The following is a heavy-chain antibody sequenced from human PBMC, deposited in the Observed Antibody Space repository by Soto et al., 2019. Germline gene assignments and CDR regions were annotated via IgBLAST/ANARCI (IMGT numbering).Heavy chain of an antibody. CDR3: AHTKDSSGFLTS. J-gene: IGHJ5*02. D-gene: IGHD3-22*01. CDR1: GFSLSAYGVR. Sequence: SGPTLVNPTQTLTLPCSFSGFSLSAYGVRVIWFRQPPGETLEWLALIHWNDDKRYSPYLKSRLTITKDTSKNQVVLTLTNLDPLDTGTYFCAHTKDSSGFLTSWGQGILVTVSS. CDR2: IHWNDDK. V-gene: IGHV2-5*01.